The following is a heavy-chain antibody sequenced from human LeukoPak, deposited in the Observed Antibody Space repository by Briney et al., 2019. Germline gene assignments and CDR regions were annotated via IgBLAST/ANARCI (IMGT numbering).Heavy chain of an antibody. CDR1: GFNFNTYA. V-gene: IGHV3-30*04. Sequence: PGGSLRLSCAASGFNFNTYAMHWVRQAPGKGLEWVAVIAYDGTDKHYADSVKGRFTISRDNSKNTLFLQMNSLRPGDTAVYYCARDHSSNSAFDIWGQGTMVTVSS. CDR3: ARDHSSNSAFDI. CDR2: IAYDGTDK. D-gene: IGHD2-8*01. J-gene: IGHJ3*02.